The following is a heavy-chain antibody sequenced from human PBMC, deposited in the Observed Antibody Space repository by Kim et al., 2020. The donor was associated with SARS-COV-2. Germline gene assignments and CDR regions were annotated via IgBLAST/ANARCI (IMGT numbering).Heavy chain of an antibody. D-gene: IGHD6-13*01. CDR3: ARHPRIAAAGTRGYFDY. J-gene: IGHJ4*02. V-gene: IGHV4-39*01. Sequence: LKSRVTISVDTSKYQFSLKLSSVTAADTAVYYCARHPRIAAAGTRGYFDYWGQGTLVTVSS.